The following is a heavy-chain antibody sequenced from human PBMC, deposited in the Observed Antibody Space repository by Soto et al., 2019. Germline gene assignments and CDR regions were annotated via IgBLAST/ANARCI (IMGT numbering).Heavy chain of an antibody. V-gene: IGHV3-15*07. Sequence: GGSLRLSCAASGFTFSSAWMNWVRQAPGKGLEWVGLIKSRHDGGTTDYAAPVKGRFSISRDDSKNTLYVQMNSLRAEDTAVYYCAKDGCGANCYSNFDYWGQGTLVTVSS. J-gene: IGHJ4*02. CDR3: AKDGCGANCYSNFDY. CDR1: GFTFSSAW. CDR2: IKSRHDGGTT. D-gene: IGHD2-21*02.